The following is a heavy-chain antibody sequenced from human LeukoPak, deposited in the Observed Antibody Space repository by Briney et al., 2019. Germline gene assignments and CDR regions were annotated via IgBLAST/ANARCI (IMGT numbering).Heavy chain of an antibody. V-gene: IGHV4-34*01. D-gene: IGHD2-2*01. J-gene: IGHJ5*02. CDR3: ARRYCSSTSCPNLDP. Sequence: SETLSLTCAVYGGSFSGYYWSWVRQPPGKGLEWIGEINHSGSTNYNPSLKSRVTISVDTSKNQFSLKLCSVTAADTAVYYCARRYCSSTSCPNLDPWGQGTLVTVSS. CDR1: GGSFSGYY. CDR2: INHSGST.